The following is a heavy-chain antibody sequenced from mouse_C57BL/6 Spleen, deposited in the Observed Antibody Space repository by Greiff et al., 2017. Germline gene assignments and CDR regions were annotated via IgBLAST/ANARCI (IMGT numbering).Heavy chain of an antibody. J-gene: IGHJ2*01. CDR1: GYAFSSSW. CDR3: ARSLYYGSPY. D-gene: IGHD1-1*01. Sequence: VQVVESGPELVKPGASVKISCKASGYAFSSSWMNWVKQRPGKGLEWIGRIYPGDGDTNYNGKFKGKATLTADKSSSTAYMQLSSLTSEDSAVYFCARSLYYGSPYWGQGTTLTVSS. V-gene: IGHV1-82*01. CDR2: IYPGDGDT.